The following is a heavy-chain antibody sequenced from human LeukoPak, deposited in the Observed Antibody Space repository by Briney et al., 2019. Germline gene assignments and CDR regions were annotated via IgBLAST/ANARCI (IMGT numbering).Heavy chain of an antibody. D-gene: IGHD3-22*01. V-gene: IGHV3-21*04. CDR2: ISSSSSYI. J-gene: IGHJ4*02. Sequence: GGSLRLSCAASGFTFSSYSMNWVRQAPGKGLEWVSSISSSSSYIYYADSVKGRFTISRDNSKNTLYLQMNSLRAEDTAVYYCAKDTQMIVVDPFDYWGQGTLVTVSS. CDR1: GFTFSSYS. CDR3: AKDTQMIVVDPFDY.